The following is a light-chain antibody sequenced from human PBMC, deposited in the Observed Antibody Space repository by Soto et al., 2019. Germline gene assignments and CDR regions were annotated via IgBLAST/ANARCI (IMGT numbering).Light chain of an antibody. CDR1: QNTRTY. CDR3: QQYDDLPFT. V-gene: IGKV1-33*01. Sequence: DIPMTQSPSSLSASVGDRVTITCQASQNTRTYLNWYQQKPGQAPKLLIDDASKLGIGVPARFSGSGSGTDFTFTISSLQPEDIATYYGQQYDDLPFTFGRGTKVVIK. J-gene: IGKJ3*01. CDR2: DAS.